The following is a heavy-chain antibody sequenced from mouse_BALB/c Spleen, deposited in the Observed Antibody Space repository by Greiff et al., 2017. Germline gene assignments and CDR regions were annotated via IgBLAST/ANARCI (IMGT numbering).Heavy chain of an antibody. V-gene: IGHV3-2*02. CDR3: ARRGGLGPWFAY. Sequence: VQLQQSGPGLVKPSQSLSLTCTVTGYSITSDYAWNWIRQFPGNKLEWMGYISYSGSTSYNPSLKSRISITRDTSKNQFFLQLNSVTTEDTATYYCARRGGLGPWFAYWGQGTLVTVSA. CDR2: ISYSGST. J-gene: IGHJ3*01. CDR1: GYSITSDYA. D-gene: IGHD4-1*01.